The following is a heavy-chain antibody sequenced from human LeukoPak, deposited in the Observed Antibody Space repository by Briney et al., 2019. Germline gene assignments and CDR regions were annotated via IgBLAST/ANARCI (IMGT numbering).Heavy chain of an antibody. CDR2: ISGSGGST. Sequence: GGSLRLSCAASGFAFSSYAMSWVRQAPGKGLEWVSAISGSGGSTYYADSVKGRFTISRDNSKNTLYLQMNSLRAEDTAVYYCAKRHYDFWSGYQNQMYYFDYWGQGTLVTVSS. J-gene: IGHJ4*02. V-gene: IGHV3-23*01. D-gene: IGHD3-3*01. CDR1: GFAFSSYA. CDR3: AKRHYDFWSGYQNQMYYFDY.